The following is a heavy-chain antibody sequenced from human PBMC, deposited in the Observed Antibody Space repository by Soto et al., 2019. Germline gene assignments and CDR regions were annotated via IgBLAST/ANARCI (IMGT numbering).Heavy chain of an antibody. J-gene: IGHJ3*02. CDR1: GGTFSSYA. D-gene: IGHD6-13*01. CDR3: ARYASPGYSSNADRDNAFDI. V-gene: IGHV1-69*13. CDR2: IIPIFGTA. Sequence: GASVKVSCKASGGTFSSYAISWVRQAPGQGLEWMGGIIPIFGTANYAQKFQGRVTITADESTSTAYMELSSLRSEDTAVYYCARYASPGYSSNADRDNAFDIWGQGTTDPVS.